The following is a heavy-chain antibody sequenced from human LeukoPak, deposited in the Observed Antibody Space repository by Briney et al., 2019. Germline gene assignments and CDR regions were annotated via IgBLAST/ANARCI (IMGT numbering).Heavy chain of an antibody. D-gene: IGHD1-26*01. Sequence: PGRSLRLSCAASGFTFSSYGMHWVRQAPGKGLEWVAVISYDGSNKYYADSVNGRFTISRDNSKNTLSLQMNSLRAEDTAVYYCAKSPSGRSRMSRFDYWGQGILVTVSS. V-gene: IGHV3-30*18. CDR2: ISYDGSNK. CDR3: AKSPSGRSRMSRFDY. CDR1: GFTFSSYG. J-gene: IGHJ4*02.